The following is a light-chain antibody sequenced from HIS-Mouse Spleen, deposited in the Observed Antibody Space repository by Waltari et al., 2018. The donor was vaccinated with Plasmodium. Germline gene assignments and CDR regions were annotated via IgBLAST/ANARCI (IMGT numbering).Light chain of an antibody. Sequence: QSVLTQPPSVSGAPGQRVTISCTGSSSNIGAGYDVHWYQQLPGTAPKLLIYGNSNRPAGVPDRVSGSKSGTSASLDITGLQAEDEADYYCQSYDSSLSGWVFGGGTKLTVL. V-gene: IGLV1-40*01. J-gene: IGLJ3*02. CDR1: SSNIGAGYD. CDR3: QSYDSSLSGWV. CDR2: GNS.